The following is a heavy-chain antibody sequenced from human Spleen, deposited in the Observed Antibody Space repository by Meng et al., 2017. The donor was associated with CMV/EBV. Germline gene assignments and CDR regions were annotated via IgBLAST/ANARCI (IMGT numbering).Heavy chain of an antibody. J-gene: IGHJ6*02. CDR1: GGTFSSYA. Sequence: SVKVSCKASGGTFSSYAISWVRQAPGQGLEWVGGIIPIFGTANYAQKFQGRVTITTDESTSTAYMELSSLRSEDTAVYYCAREYSNYEVPSYYYYGMDVWGQGTTVTVSS. V-gene: IGHV1-69*05. D-gene: IGHD4-11*01. CDR2: IIPIFGTA. CDR3: AREYSNYEVPSYYYYGMDV.